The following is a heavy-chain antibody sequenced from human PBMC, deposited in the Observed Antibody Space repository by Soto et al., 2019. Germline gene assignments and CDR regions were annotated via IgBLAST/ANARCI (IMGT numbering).Heavy chain of an antibody. CDR2: IWYDGSKK. CDR1: GFTFITYG. Sequence: QVQLVESGGGVVQPGRSPRLSCAASGFTFITYGMHWVRQAPGKGLEWVAVIWYDGSKKYYADSVKGRFTISRDNSKNTLYLQMNSLRVEDTAVYYCARDYYGSGSQYNPLDYWGQGTLVTVSS. V-gene: IGHV3-33*01. CDR3: ARDYYGSGSQYNPLDY. J-gene: IGHJ4*02. D-gene: IGHD3-10*01.